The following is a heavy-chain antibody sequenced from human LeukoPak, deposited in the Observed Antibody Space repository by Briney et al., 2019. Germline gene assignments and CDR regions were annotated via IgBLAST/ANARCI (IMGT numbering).Heavy chain of an antibody. Sequence: GGSLRLSCAASGFTFSSYSMNWVRQAPGKGLEWVSYISSSSSTIYYADSVKGRFTISRDNAKNSLYLQMNSLRAEDTAVYYCARDLLYSNYMPYAFDIWGQGTMVTVSS. CDR1: GFTFSSYS. J-gene: IGHJ3*02. CDR2: ISSSSSTI. V-gene: IGHV3-48*04. CDR3: ARDLLYSNYMPYAFDI. D-gene: IGHD4-11*01.